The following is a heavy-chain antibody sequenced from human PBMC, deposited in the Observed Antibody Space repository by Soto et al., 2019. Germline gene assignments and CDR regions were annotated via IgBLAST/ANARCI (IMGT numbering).Heavy chain of an antibody. CDR3: AKVLQFSGWFGLYNFDY. CDR2: IVGSGAST. V-gene: IGHV3-23*01. J-gene: IGHJ4*02. CDR1: GFTFSSYA. D-gene: IGHD6-19*01. Sequence: EVQLLESGGGLVQPGGSLRLSCAASGFTFSSYAMSWVRQAPGKGLEWVSGIVGSGASTYYADSVKGRFTISRDNSKNTLFLQMNSLRAEDTAVYYCAKVLQFSGWFGLYNFDYWGQGTLVTVSS.